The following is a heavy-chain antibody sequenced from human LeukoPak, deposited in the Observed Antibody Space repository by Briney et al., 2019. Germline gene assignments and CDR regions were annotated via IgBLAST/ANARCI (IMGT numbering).Heavy chain of an antibody. D-gene: IGHD3-16*01. V-gene: IGHV3-30*02. Sequence: GGSLRLPCAASGFSFSNYGMHWVRQAPGKGLEWVAYIQYDGSQKYYGDSVKGRFTISRDNSKNTVHLQMNSLRDEDTALYYCARDLLSLPHKYFDSWGQGTLVTVSS. J-gene: IGHJ4*02. CDR2: IQYDGSQK. CDR3: ARDLLSLPHKYFDS. CDR1: GFSFSNYG.